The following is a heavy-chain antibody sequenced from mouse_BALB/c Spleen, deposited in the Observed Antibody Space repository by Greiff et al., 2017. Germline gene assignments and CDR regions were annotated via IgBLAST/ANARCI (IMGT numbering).Heavy chain of an antibody. CDR3: ARGEYGNLWYFDV. J-gene: IGHJ1*01. CDR1: GFTFSSYA. Sequence: EVKLMESGGGLVQPGGSRKLSCAASGFTFSSYAMSWVRQTPEKRLEWVASISSGGSTYYPDSVKGRFTISRDNARNILYLQMSSLRSEDTAMYYCARGEYGNLWYFDVWGAGTTVTVSS. V-gene: IGHV5-6-5*01. D-gene: IGHD2-1*01. CDR2: ISSGGST.